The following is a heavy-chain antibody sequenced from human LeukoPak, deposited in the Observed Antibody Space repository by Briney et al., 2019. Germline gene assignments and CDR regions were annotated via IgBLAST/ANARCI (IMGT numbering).Heavy chain of an antibody. CDR3: AREAGGSLLMDV. V-gene: IGHV3-30*04. Sequence: GGSLRLSCAASGFTFSSYAMHWVRQAPGKGLEWVAVISYDGSNKYYADSVKGRFTISRDNSKNTLYLQMNSLRAEDTAVYYCAREAGGSLLMDVWGQGTTVTVSS. D-gene: IGHD2-15*01. CDR1: GFTFSSYA. J-gene: IGHJ6*02. CDR2: ISYDGSNK.